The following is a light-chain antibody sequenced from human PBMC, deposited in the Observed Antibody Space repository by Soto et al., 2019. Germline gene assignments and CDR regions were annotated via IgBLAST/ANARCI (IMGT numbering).Light chain of an antibody. Sequence: DIPLTQSPSFLSASVGDRVTITCRASQGISSYLAWYQQKPGKAPKLLIYAASTLQSGVPSRFSGSGSGTEFTLTISSLQPEDFATYDCQQLNSYPITFGQGTRLEIK. CDR2: AAS. CDR1: QGISSY. CDR3: QQLNSYPIT. V-gene: IGKV1-9*01. J-gene: IGKJ5*01.